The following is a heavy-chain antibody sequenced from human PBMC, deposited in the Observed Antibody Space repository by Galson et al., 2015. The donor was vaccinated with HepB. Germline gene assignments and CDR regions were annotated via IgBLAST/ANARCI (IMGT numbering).Heavy chain of an antibody. CDR2: INAGNGNT. V-gene: IGHV1-3*01. D-gene: IGHD3-10*01. CDR3: ARGVLLWDGPDY. CDR1: GYTLTSYA. J-gene: IGHJ4*02. Sequence: SVKVSCKASGYTLTSYAMHWVRQAPGQRLEWMGWINAGNGNTKYSQKFQGRVTITRDTSASTAYMELSSLRSEDTAVYYCARGVLLWDGPDYWGQGTLVTVSS.